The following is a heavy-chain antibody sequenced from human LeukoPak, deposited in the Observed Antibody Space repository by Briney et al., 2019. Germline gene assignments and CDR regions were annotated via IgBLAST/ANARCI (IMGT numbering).Heavy chain of an antibody. V-gene: IGHV4-4*09. CDR2: IHTSGST. D-gene: IGHD2-15*01. CDR1: GDGISDIY. Sequence: SETLSLTCAVSGDGISDIYWSWIRQPPGKGLEWIGFIHTSGSTYYIPSLKSRVTVSVDTSKNQFSLKLSSVTAADTAVYYCAKLVYSLDGSGHNWFDPWGQGALVTVSS. J-gene: IGHJ5*02. CDR3: AKLVYSLDGSGHNWFDP.